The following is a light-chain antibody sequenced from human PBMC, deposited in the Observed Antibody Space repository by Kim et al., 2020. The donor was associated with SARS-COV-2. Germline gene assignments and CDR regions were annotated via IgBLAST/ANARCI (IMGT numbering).Light chain of an antibody. CDR1: QGIRND. CDR3: LQDYNYPYT. CDR2: SAS. J-gene: IGKJ2*01. V-gene: IGKV1-6*01. Sequence: STSVGDTVTITCRASQGIRNDLGWYQQKPGKAPKLRIYSASSLQSGVPSRFSGSGSGTDFTLTISSLQPEDFATYYCLQDYNYPYTFGQGTKLEI.